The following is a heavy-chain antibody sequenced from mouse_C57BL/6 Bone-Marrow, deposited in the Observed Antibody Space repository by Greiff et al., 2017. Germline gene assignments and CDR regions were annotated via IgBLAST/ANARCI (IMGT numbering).Heavy chain of an antibody. CDR3: TTPYYGSSYDAY. V-gene: IGHV14-4*01. J-gene: IGHJ3*01. Sequence: VQLQQSGAELVRPGASVKLSCTASGFNIKDDYMHWVKQRPEQGLEWIGWIDPANGDTEYASKFQGKATITADTSSNTAYLQLSSLTSEDTAVYYCTTPYYGSSYDAYWGQGTLVTVSA. CDR1: GFNIKDDY. D-gene: IGHD1-1*01. CDR2: IDPANGDT.